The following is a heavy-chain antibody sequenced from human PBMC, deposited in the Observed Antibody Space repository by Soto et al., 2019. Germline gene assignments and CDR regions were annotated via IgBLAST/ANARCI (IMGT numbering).Heavy chain of an antibody. Sequence: QVTLKESGPVLVKPTETLTLTCTVSGFSLWNTRVGVAWIRQPPGKALEWLAHIFSDEAKSYTTSLKSRLTISKDSSNSQVVLTMTKMDPVDTATYFCARVGRDYYDLLTGQSINFDHWGQGTLVTVPS. CDR3: ARVGRDYYDLLTGQSINFDH. V-gene: IGHV2-26*01. CDR1: GFSLWNTRVG. D-gene: IGHD3-9*01. J-gene: IGHJ4*02. CDR2: IFSDEAK.